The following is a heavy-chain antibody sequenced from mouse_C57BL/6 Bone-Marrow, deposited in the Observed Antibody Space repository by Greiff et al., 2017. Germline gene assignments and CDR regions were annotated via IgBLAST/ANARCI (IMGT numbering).Heavy chain of an antibody. CDR3: ARDTLYARDY. CDR2: IYPGGGYT. J-gene: IGHJ4*01. V-gene: IGHV1-63*01. D-gene: IGHD5-1-1*01. CDR1: GYTFTNYW. Sequence: VQLQESGAELVRPGTSVKMSCKASGYTFTNYWIGWAKQRPGHGLEWIGDIYPGGGYTNYNEKFKGKATLTADKSSSTAYMQFSSLTSEDSAIYYCARDTLYARDYWGQGTSVTVSS.